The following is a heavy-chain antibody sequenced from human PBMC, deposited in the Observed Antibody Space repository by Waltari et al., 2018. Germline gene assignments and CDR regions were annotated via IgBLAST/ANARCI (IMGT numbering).Heavy chain of an antibody. CDR1: GYTFTDYY. CDR2: VDPEDGET. D-gene: IGHD3-3*01. CDR3: ATQGNADTIFGVVITPHY. Sequence: EVQLVQSGAEVKKPGATVKISCKASGYTFTDYYMHWVQQAPGKGLEWMGRVDPEDGETIYAEKFQGRVTITADTSTDTAYMELSSLRSEDTAVYYCATQGNADTIFGVVITPHYWGQGTLVTVSS. V-gene: IGHV1-69-2*01. J-gene: IGHJ4*02.